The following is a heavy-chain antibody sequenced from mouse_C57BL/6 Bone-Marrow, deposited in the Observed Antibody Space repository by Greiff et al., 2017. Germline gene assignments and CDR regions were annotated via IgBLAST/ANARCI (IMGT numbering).Heavy chain of an antibody. Sequence: VQLQQSGAELVRPGASVKLSCTASGFNITDDYMHWVKQRPEQGLEWIGWIDPESGDTDYASKFQGKATVTADTSSNTAYLQLSSLTSEDTAVYYSTTGYYFDYWGQGTTLTVSS. CDR1: GFNITDDY. CDR3: TTGYYFDY. V-gene: IGHV14-4*01. D-gene: IGHD2-2*01. CDR2: IDPESGDT. J-gene: IGHJ2*01.